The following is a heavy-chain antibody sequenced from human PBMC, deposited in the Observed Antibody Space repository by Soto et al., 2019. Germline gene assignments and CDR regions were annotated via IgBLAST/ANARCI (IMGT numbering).Heavy chain of an antibody. D-gene: IGHD3-10*01. Sequence: XETLYLTCAASGVSISSGNWWTWVRQSPQRGLEYIGEIFHDGTANYYPSFERRVAISVDTSKNQFSLKLTSVTAADTAIYFCARLVYDTRLNYMYFDFWGQGTLVTVSS. CDR1: GVSISSGNW. J-gene: IGHJ4*02. CDR3: ARLVYDTRLNYMYFDF. CDR2: IFHDGTA. V-gene: IGHV4-4*01.